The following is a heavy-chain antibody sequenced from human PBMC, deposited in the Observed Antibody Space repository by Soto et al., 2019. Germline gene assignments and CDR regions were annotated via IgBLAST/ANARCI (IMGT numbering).Heavy chain of an antibody. CDR3: ARGSPPLYGDYYYYYMDV. Sequence: PSETLSLTCAVYGGSFSGYYWSWIRQPPGKGLEWIGEINHSGSTNYNPSIKSRVTISVDTSKNQFSLKLSSVTAADTAVYYCARGSPPLYGDYYYYYMDVWGKGTTVTVSS. J-gene: IGHJ6*03. CDR1: GGSFSGYY. CDR2: INHSGST. D-gene: IGHD4-17*01. V-gene: IGHV4-34*01.